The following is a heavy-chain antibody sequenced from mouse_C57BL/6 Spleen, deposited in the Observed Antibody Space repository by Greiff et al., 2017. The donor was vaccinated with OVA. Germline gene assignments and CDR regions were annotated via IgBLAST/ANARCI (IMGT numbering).Heavy chain of an antibody. D-gene: IGHD1-1*01. V-gene: IGHV1-55*01. J-gene: IGHJ2*01. Sequence: QVQLQQPGAELVKPGASVKMSCKASGYTFTSYWITWVKPRPGPGLEWIGDISPGSGSTNYNEKFKSKATLTVDTSSSTAYLQLSSLTSEDSAVYYCAQFITTVADYFDYWGQGTTRTVSS. CDR1: GYTFTSYW. CDR2: ISPGSGST. CDR3: AQFITTVADYFDY.